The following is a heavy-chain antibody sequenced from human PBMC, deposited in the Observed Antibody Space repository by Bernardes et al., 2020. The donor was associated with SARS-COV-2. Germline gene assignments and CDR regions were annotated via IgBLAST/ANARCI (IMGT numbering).Heavy chain of an antibody. D-gene: IGHD2-2*01. CDR3: AQKIVVPARGYFDY. CDR2: IYWDDDK. CDR1: GFSLSTSGVG. Sequence: SGPTLVKPTQTLTLTCTFSGFSLSTSGVGVGWIRQPPGKALEWLALIYWDDDKRYSPSLKSRLTITKDTSKNQVVLTMTNMDPVETATNYCAQKIVVPARGYFDYWGQETLATVSS. V-gene: IGHV2-5*02. J-gene: IGHJ4*02.